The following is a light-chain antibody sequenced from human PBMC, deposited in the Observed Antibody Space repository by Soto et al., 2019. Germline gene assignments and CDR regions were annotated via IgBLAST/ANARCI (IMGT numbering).Light chain of an antibody. CDR1: QSISTW. Sequence: DIQMTQSPSTVSASVGDAVTITCRASQSISTWLAWYQQKPGKAPNLLIYDASTLESGGPSGFSGSGSGTEFTLTISSLQPDDSATYYCQQYNSYPYTFGQWTKLESK. J-gene: IGKJ2*01. CDR2: DAS. CDR3: QQYNSYPYT. V-gene: IGKV1-5*01.